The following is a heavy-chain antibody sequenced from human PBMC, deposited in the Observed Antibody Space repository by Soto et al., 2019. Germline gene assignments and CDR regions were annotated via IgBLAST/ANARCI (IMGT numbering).Heavy chain of an antibody. V-gene: IGHV4-59*01. D-gene: IGHD3-9*01. CDR1: GGSISSYY. J-gene: IGHJ2*01. CDR2: IYYSGST. CDR3: ARVPGFSDWYFDL. Sequence: SETLSLTCTASGGSISSYYWSWIRQPPGKGLEWIGYIYYSGSTNYNPSLKSRVTISADTSKNQFSLKLSSVTAADTAVYYCARVPGFSDWYFDLWGRGTLVTVSS.